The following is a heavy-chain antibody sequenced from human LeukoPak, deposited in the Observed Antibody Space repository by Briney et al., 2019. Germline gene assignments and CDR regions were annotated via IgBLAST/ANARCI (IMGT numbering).Heavy chain of an antibody. Sequence: ASVKVSCKASGYSFTNYYIHWVRQAPGQGLEWMGVIHPSDGDTAYPQKFQARVTMTRDMSTSTVYMELRSLRSEDAAVYFCVRAWIGSRVSYYNMDVCGKGTTVTVSS. CDR3: VRAWIGSRVSYYNMDV. CDR2: IHPSDGDT. D-gene: IGHD5-12*01. J-gene: IGHJ6*03. V-gene: IGHV1-46*01. CDR1: GYSFTNYY.